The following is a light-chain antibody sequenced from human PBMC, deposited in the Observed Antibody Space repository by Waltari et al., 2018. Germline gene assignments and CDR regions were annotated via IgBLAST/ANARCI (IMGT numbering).Light chain of an antibody. CDR1: SSLTGRYNL. Sequence: QSTLTQPASVSWSPGQSITLSCTGTSSLTGRYNLVSWYQQHPGKAPKLMIYEGSKWPSGVSDRFSGSKSGNTASLTISGLQAEDEADYYCCSYAGSSTVVFGGGTKLTVL. CDR2: EGS. J-gene: IGLJ2*01. CDR3: CSYAGSSTVV. V-gene: IGLV2-23*01.